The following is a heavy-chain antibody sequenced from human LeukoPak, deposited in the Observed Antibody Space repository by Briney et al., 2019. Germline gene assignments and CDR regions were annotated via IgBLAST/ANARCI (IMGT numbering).Heavy chain of an antibody. D-gene: IGHD3-22*01. V-gene: IGHV4-59*08. CDR1: GGSISSYY. CDR3: ARHLPPQYYYDSSGYYYGGDWFDP. J-gene: IGHJ5*02. Sequence: PSETLSLTCTVSGGSISSYYWSLIRQPPGKGLEWIGYIYYSGSTNYNPSLKSRVTISVDTSKNQFSLKLSSVTAADTAVYYCARHLPPQYYYDSSGYYYGGDWFDPWGQGTLVTVSS. CDR2: IYYSGST.